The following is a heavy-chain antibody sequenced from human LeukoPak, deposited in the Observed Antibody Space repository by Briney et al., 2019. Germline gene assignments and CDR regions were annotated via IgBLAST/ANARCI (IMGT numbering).Heavy chain of an antibody. V-gene: IGHV4-59*01. CDR3: ARGRGSGWGVFDY. J-gene: IGHJ4*02. CDR2: IYYSGST. Sequence: MSSETLSLTCTVSGGSISSYYWSWIRQPPGKGPEWIGYIYYSGSTNYNPSLKSRVTISVDTSKNQFSLKLSSVTAADTAVYYCARGRGSGWGVFDYWGQGTLVTVSS. CDR1: GGSISSYY. D-gene: IGHD6-19*01.